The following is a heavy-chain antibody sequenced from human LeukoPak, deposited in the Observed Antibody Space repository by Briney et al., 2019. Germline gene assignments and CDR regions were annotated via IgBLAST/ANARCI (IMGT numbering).Heavy chain of an antibody. V-gene: IGHV4-59*01. J-gene: IGHJ4*02. CDR1: DDSISDYY. Sequence: PSETLSLTCTVSDDSISDYYRGWIRQPPGKGLEWIGYFHNSGTSTYNPSLRSRVTISADTSKNQFSLKLNSLTTADTAVYYCTRGAGWLIDYWGQGILVTVSS. CDR2: FHNSGTS. D-gene: IGHD3-16*01. CDR3: TRGAGWLIDY.